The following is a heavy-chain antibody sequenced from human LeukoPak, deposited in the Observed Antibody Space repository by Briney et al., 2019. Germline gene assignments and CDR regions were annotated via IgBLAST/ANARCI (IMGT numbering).Heavy chain of an antibody. J-gene: IGHJ6*02. CDR2: IKHDGSEK. CDR3: ARGPGSMDV. CDR1: GFIFTNYF. Sequence: GGSLRLSCAASGFIFTNYFMSWVRQAPGKGLEWVASIKHDGSEKYYVDSVRGRFTISRDNAKDSLYLQMNSLRAEDTAVYYCARGPGSMDVWGQGTTVTVSS. V-gene: IGHV3-7*01.